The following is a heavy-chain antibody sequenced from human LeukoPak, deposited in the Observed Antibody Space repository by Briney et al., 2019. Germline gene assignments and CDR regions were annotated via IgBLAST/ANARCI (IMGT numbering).Heavy chain of an antibody. CDR3: ARDRSGSYATFDY. CDR1: GFTFSSYS. Sequence: GSLRRSCAASGFTFSSYSMNWVRQAPGKWLEWVSSISSSSSYIYYADSVKGRFTISRDNAKNSLYLQMNSLRAEDTAVYYCARDRSGSYATFDYWGQGTLVTVSS. J-gene: IGHJ4*02. D-gene: IGHD1-26*01. V-gene: IGHV3-21*01. CDR2: ISSSSSYI.